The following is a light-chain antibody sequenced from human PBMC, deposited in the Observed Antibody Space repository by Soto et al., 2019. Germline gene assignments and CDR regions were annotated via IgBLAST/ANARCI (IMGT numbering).Light chain of an antibody. J-gene: IGLJ2*01. CDR1: TSNIGASYD. V-gene: IGLV1-40*01. Sequence: QSVLTQPPSVSGAPGQRVTISCTGSTSNIGASYDVHWYQQFPGAAPKLLIYRDTHRPSGIPNRFSGSKSGTSASLAISGLQAEDEADYYCSSYRSSSTLVFGGGTKLTVL. CDR3: SSYRSSSTLV. CDR2: RDT.